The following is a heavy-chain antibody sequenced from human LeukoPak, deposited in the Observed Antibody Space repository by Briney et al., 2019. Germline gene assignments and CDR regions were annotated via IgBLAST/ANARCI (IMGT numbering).Heavy chain of an antibody. J-gene: IGHJ4*02. Sequence: GESLKISCKGSGYSFRDYWIGWVRQMPGKGLEWLGIIYPDDSDTKYSPSFQGQVTISADKSISTAYLQWSSLKASDTAMYYCERRDFNSVYYHLDYWGQGTVVTVSS. D-gene: IGHD3-22*01. CDR3: ERRDFNSVYYHLDY. CDR1: GYSFRDYW. V-gene: IGHV5-51*01. CDR2: IYPDDSDT.